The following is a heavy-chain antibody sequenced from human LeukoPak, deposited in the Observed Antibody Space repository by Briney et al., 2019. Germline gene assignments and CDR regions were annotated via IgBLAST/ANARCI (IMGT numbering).Heavy chain of an antibody. D-gene: IGHD3-10*01. CDR3: ARVRGWFGKLSEDDY. CDR1: GFTFSSYE. J-gene: IGHJ4*02. V-gene: IGHV3-48*03. CDR2: ISSSGSTI. Sequence: PGGSLRLSCAASGFTFSSYEMNWVRQAPGKGLEWVSYISSSGSTIYYADSVKGRFTISRDNAKNSLYLQMNSLRAEDTAVYYCARVRGWFGKLSEDDYWGQGTLVTVSS.